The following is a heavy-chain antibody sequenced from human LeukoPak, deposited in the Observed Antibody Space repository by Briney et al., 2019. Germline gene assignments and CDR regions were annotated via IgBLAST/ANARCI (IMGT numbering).Heavy chain of an antibody. CDR3: AADRTVSSTYYYAVDV. J-gene: IGHJ6*02. CDR2: IFVGSGNT. Sequence: SVKVSCKASGFTFTRSTMQWVRQARGQRLEWIGWIFVGSGNTNYAQKFQERVIITRDMSTSTAYMELSSLTSEDTAVYYCAADRTVSSTYYYAVDVWGQGTAVTVSS. V-gene: IGHV1-58*02. D-gene: IGHD2-2*01. CDR1: GFTFTRST.